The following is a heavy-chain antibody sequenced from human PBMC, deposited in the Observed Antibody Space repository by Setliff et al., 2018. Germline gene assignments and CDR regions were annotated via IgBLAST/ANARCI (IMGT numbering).Heavy chain of an antibody. D-gene: IGHD3-3*01. J-gene: IGHJ6*03. CDR3: ARMSGFLYMDV. CDR1: GGSFSDYY. CDR2: INHSGST. V-gene: IGHV4-34*01. Sequence: PSETLSLTCGASGGSFSDYYWSWIRQTPGKGLEWIGEINHSGSTKCNPSLKSRVTLSVDTPKSQFSLELTSVTAADTAVYYCARMSGFLYMDVWGKGTTVTVSS.